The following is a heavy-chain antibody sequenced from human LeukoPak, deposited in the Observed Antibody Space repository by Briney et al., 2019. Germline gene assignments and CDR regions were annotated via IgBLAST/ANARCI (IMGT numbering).Heavy chain of an antibody. J-gene: IGHJ4*02. CDR2: IDPQIGVP. V-gene: IGHV1-2*02. Sequence: ASVKVSCKTSGYTFNDYYIHWVRQAPGQGLEWMGWIDPQIGVPRVAQKFQGRLTMTSDTSITTAYMELTSLKSDDTAVYYCARGDFRFDYWGQGTLVTVSS. CDR1: GYTFNDYY. CDR3: ARGDFRFDY. D-gene: IGHD3-3*01.